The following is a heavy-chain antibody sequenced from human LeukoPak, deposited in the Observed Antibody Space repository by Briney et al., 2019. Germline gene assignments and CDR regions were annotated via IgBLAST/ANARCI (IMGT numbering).Heavy chain of an antibody. CDR2: IYYSGST. CDR1: GGSISSGGFY. J-gene: IGHJ2*01. V-gene: IGHV4-31*03. CDR3: ARDMSVAHWSFDL. Sequence: SETLSLTCTVSGGSISSGGFYWTWIRQHPGEGLEWIVYIYYSGSTFYNPSLKSRVTISVDTSKNQFSLKLSSVTAADTAVYYCARDMSVAHWSFDLWGRGTLVTVSS. D-gene: IGHD3-10*02.